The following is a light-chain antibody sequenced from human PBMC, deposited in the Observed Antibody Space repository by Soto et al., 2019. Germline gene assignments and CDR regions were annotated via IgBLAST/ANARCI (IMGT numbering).Light chain of an antibody. CDR3: QQYGTSPRT. CDR2: ETS. V-gene: IGKV3-20*01. J-gene: IGKJ1*01. Sequence: EIVLTQSPGTLSLSPGERATLSRRASQSFSSSYLAWYQQKPGQAPRLLIYETSSRATGIPDRFSGSGSQTDFTLTISRLEPEDFAVYYCQQYGTSPRTFGQGTKVDIK. CDR1: QSFSSSY.